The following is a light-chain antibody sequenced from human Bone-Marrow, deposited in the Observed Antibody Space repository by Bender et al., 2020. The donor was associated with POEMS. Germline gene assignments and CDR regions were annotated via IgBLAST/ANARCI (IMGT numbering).Light chain of an antibody. CDR1: NIGSES. J-gene: IGLJ3*02. CDR3: QVWDSSSDQP. V-gene: IGLV3-21*02. Sequence: SYVLTQPPSVSVAPGQTARIICGGKNIGSESVHWYQLKPGQAPVLVVYDNSDRPSGIPERFSGSNSGNTATLTISRVEAGDEGDYYCQVWDSSSDQPFGGGTKLTVL. CDR2: DNS.